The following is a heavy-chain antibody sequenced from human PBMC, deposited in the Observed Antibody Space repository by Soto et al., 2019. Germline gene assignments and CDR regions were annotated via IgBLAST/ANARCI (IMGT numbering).Heavy chain of an antibody. CDR3: ARAGGLLLDY. D-gene: IGHD2-15*01. CDR2: ISYDGSNK. CDR1: GFTFSSYG. Sequence: QVQLVESGGGVVQPGRSLRLSCAASGFTFSSYGMHWVRQAPGKGLEWVAVISYDGSNKYYADSVKGRITISRDNSKNTLYLQMNSLRAEDTAVYYCARAGGLLLDYWGQGTLVTVSS. J-gene: IGHJ4*02. V-gene: IGHV3-30*03.